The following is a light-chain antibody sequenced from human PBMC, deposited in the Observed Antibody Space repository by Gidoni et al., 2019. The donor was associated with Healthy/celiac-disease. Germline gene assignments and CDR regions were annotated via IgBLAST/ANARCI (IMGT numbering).Light chain of an antibody. J-gene: IGKJ4*01. CDR3: QQYDNLPLT. CDR2: DAS. V-gene: IGKV1-33*01. Sequence: DIKMTQSPSSLSASVGDRVTITCQASQDMSNYLNWYQQKPGKAPKLLIYDASNFETGVPSRFSGSGSGTDFTFTISSLQPEDIATYYCQQYDNLPLTFGGGTKVEIK. CDR1: QDMSNY.